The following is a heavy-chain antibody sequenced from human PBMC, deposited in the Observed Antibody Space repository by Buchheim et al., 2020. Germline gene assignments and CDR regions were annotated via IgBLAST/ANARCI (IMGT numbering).Heavy chain of an antibody. CDR3: AKIELLWFGETKNEDV. D-gene: IGHD3-10*01. Sequence: EVQLLESGGGLVQPGGSLRLSCAASGFTFSSYAMSWVRQAPGKGLEWVSAISGSGGSTYYADSVMGRFTISRDNSKNTLYLQMNSLRAEDTDVYYCAKIELLWFGETKNEDVWGQGTT. J-gene: IGHJ6*02. V-gene: IGHV3-23*01. CDR1: GFTFSSYA. CDR2: ISGSGGST.